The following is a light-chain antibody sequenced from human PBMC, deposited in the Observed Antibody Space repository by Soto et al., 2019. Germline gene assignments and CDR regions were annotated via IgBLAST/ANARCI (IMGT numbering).Light chain of an antibody. Sequence: EIVLTQSPGTLSLSPGGGATLSCRASQSVSSSFLAWYQQKPGQAPRLLIYGASSRATGIPDRFRGSASGTDFTLTISRLEPEDFALYYCQQYGSSPWTFGQGTKVEIK. J-gene: IGKJ1*01. V-gene: IGKV3-20*01. CDR3: QQYGSSPWT. CDR2: GAS. CDR1: QSVSSSF.